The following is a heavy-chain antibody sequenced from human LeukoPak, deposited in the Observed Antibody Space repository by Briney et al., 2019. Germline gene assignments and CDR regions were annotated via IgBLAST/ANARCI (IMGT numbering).Heavy chain of an antibody. J-gene: IGHJ3*02. CDR2: ISGSGGST. CDR3: AKDKIDCSGGSCYYDIHAFDI. Sequence: GGSLRLSCAASGFTFSSYAMSWVRQAPGKGLEWVSAISGSGGSTYYADSVKGRFTISRDNSKNTLYLQMNSLRAEDTAVYYCAKDKIDCSGGSCYYDIHAFDIWGQGTMVTVSS. V-gene: IGHV3-23*01. D-gene: IGHD2-15*01. CDR1: GFTFSSYA.